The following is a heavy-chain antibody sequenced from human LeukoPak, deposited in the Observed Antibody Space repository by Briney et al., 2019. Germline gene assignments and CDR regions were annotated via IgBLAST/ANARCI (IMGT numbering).Heavy chain of an antibody. J-gene: IGHJ4*02. CDR2: IAASSGST. V-gene: IGHV3-23*01. Sequence: GGSLRLSCAASGFTFSSYGMHWVRQAPGKGLEWVSSIAASSGSTYYADSVKGRFTISRDNSKNTLYLQMNSLRAEDTAVYYCAKDGALLRWPVYYFDYWGQRTLVTASS. D-gene: IGHD4-23*01. CDR1: GFTFSSYG. CDR3: AKDGALLRWPVYYFDY.